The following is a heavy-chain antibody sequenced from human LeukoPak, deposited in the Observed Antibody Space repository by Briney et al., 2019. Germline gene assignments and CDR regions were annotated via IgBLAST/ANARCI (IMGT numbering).Heavy chain of an antibody. CDR1: GFTFSSYS. V-gene: IGHV3-21*01. CDR3: ARVITNGGLFDY. CDR2: ISSSSSYI. Sequence: GGSLRLSCAASGFTFSSYSMNWVRQAPGKGLEWVSSISSSSSYIYYADSVKGRFTISRDNAKNSLYLQMNSLRAEDTAVYYCARVITNGGLFDYWGQGTLVTVSS. D-gene: IGHD3-22*01. J-gene: IGHJ4*02.